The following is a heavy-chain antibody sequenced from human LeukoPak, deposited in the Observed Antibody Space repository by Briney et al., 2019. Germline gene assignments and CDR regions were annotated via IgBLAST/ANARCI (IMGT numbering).Heavy chain of an antibody. CDR1: GGSFSGYY. Sequence: SETLSLTCAVYGGSFSGYYWSWIRQPPGKGLEWIGEINHSGSTNYNPSLKSRVTISVDTSKNLFSLKLSSVTAADTAVYYCARGSIIVATIEFDYWGQGTLVTVSS. CDR3: ARGSIIVATIEFDY. V-gene: IGHV4-34*01. CDR2: INHSGST. J-gene: IGHJ4*02. D-gene: IGHD5-12*01.